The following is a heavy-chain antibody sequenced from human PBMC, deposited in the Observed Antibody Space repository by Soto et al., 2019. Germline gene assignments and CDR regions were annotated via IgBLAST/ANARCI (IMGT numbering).Heavy chain of an antibody. Sequence: ASVKVSCKASGYTFTSYGISWVRQAPGQGLEWMGWISAYNGNTNYAQKLQGRVTMTTDTSTSTAYMELRSLRSDDTAVYYCARYEGGIKLWLPGHYCGQGTLVTVSS. D-gene: IGHD5-18*01. CDR1: GYTFTSYG. CDR2: ISAYNGNT. CDR3: ARYEGGIKLWLPGHY. J-gene: IGHJ4*02. V-gene: IGHV1-18*01.